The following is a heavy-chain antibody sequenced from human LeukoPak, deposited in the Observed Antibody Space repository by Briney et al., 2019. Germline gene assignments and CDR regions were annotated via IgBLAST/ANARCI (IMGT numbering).Heavy chain of an antibody. J-gene: IGHJ4*02. D-gene: IGHD2-15*01. V-gene: IGHV3-23*01. CDR2: ISGSGGRT. CDR3: AKQLGYCSDGSCYFPY. CDR1: GFAFSSYA. Sequence: GGSLRLSCAASGFAFSSYAMSWVRQAPGKGLEWVSAISGSGGRTYYADSVQGRFTISRDNSKSTLCLQMNSLRAEDTAVYYCAKQLGYCSDGSCYFPYWGQGTLVTVSS.